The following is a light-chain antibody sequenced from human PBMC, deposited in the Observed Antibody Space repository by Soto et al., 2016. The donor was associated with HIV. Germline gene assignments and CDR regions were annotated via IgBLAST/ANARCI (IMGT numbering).Light chain of an antibody. Sequence: SYELTQPPSVSVAPGQTARITCEGDNIGSKSVHWYQQGPGQAPVLVVFDDSDRPSHIPDRFSGSKSGNTATLAISRVEAGDEADYYCQVWDIASGHVVFGGGTNLPVL. J-gene: IGLJ2*01. V-gene: IGLV3-21*02. CDR2: DDS. CDR1: NIGSKS. CDR3: QVWDIASGHVV.